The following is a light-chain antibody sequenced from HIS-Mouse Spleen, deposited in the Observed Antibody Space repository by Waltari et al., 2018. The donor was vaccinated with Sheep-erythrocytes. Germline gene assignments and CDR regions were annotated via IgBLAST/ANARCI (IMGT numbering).Light chain of an antibody. CDR2: AAS. Sequence: DIQMTQSPSSLSASVGDRVTITCRASQSISSYLNWYQQKPGKAPKLLIYAASSLQRWVPSRFSGSGSGTDFTLTISSQQPEDFATYYCQQSYSTPQFTFGPGTKVDIK. CDR1: QSISSY. CDR3: QQSYSTPQFT. V-gene: IGKV1-39*01. J-gene: IGKJ3*01.